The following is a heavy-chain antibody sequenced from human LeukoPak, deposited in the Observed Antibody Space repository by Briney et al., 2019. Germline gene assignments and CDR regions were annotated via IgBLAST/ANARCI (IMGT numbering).Heavy chain of an antibody. V-gene: IGHV6-1*01. D-gene: IGHD6-13*01. J-gene: IGHJ4*02. Sequence: PSQTLSLTCAISGDSVSSNSAAWNWIRQSPSRGLEWLGRTYYRSKWYNDYAVSVKSRITINPDTSKNQFSLQLNSVTPEDTAVYYCARAGFGSSSWYGSWFDYWGQGTLVTASS. CDR3: ARAGFGSSSWYGSWFDY. CDR2: TYYRSKWYN. CDR1: GDSVSSNSAA.